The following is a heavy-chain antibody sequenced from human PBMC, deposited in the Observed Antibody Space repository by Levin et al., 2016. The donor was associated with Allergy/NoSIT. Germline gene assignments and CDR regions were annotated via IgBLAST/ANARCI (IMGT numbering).Heavy chain of an antibody. V-gene: IGHV1-69*01. J-gene: IGHJ4*02. Sequence: WVRQAPGQGLEWMGGIIPIFGTANYAQKFQGRVTITADESTSTAYTELSSLRSEDTAVYYCARDLSSSSGYWGQGTLVTVSS. D-gene: IGHD6-6*01. CDR2: IIPIFGTA. CDR3: ARDLSSSSGY.